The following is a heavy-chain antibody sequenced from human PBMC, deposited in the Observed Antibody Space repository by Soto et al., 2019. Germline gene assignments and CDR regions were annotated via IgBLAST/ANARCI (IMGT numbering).Heavy chain of an antibody. CDR2: ISYDGSNK. CDR3: ARSSRPDY. J-gene: IGHJ4*02. CDR1: GFTFSSYA. Sequence: GVSLRLSCAASGFTFSSYAMHWVRQAPGKGLEWVAVISYDGSNKYYADSVKGRFTISRDNSKNTLYLQMNSLRAEDTAVYYCARSSRPDYWGQGTLVTVSS. D-gene: IGHD6-13*01. V-gene: IGHV3-30-3*01.